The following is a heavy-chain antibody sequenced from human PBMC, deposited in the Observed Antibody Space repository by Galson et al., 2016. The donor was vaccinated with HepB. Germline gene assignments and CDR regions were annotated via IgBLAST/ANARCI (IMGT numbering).Heavy chain of an antibody. CDR2: ISYDGSNK. D-gene: IGHD1-26*01. CDR1: GFTFSSYV. J-gene: IGHJ4*02. V-gene: IGHV3-30*04. CDR3: ASDAVGAAQLGS. Sequence: SLRLSCAASGFTFSSYVIHWVRQAPGKGLEWVAFISYDGSNKNYADSVKGRFTISRDNSKTTLYLQMNSLRPEDTAVYYCASDAVGAAQLGSWDQGTLVTVSS.